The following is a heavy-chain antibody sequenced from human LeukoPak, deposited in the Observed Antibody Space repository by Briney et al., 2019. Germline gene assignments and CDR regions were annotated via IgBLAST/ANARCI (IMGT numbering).Heavy chain of an antibody. CDR3: ARELRHDDV. J-gene: IGHJ3*01. CDR2: VNPNSGNG. D-gene: IGHD6-25*01. CDR1: GYAFTSQD. Sequence: ASVKVSCKASGYAFTSQDINWVRQAPGQGLEWMGWVNPNSGNGDYAKKFQGRLTITTDTSINTAYMELSGLRSEDTAVYYCARELRHDDVWGQGTMVTVSS. V-gene: IGHV1-8*02.